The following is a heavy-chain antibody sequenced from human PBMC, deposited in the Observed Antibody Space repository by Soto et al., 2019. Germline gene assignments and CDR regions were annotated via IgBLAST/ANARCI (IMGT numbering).Heavy chain of an antibody. V-gene: IGHV4-59*01. J-gene: IGHJ4*02. Sequence: PSETLSLTCTVSGGSISSYYWSWIRQPPGKGLEWIGYIYYSGSTNYNPSLKSRVTISVDTSKNQFSLKLSSVTAADTAVYYCARDRAVDTAMVFDYWGQGTLVTV. CDR3: ARDRAVDTAMVFDY. D-gene: IGHD5-18*01. CDR2: IYYSGST. CDR1: GGSISSYY.